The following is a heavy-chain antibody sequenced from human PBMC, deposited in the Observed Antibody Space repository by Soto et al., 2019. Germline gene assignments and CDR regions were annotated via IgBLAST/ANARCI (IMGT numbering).Heavy chain of an antibody. J-gene: IGHJ6*02. CDR3: GGYYCGGARGGGLDV. CDR1: GGSISSGGYY. V-gene: IGHV4-30-4*01. CDR2: IPHSGNT. D-gene: IGHD2-21*01. Sequence: QVQLQESGPGLVKPSQTLSLTCTVSGGSISSGGYYWTWIRQPPGKGLEWIGYIPHSGNTYYNSSLKSRLTMSLATSRSQCSRSLGSVTGADTAVYCWGGYYCGGARGGGLDVWGRGTTVTVSS.